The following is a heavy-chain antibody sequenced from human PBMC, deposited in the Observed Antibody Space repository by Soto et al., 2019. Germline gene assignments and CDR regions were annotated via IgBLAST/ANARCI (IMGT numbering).Heavy chain of an antibody. CDR2: IYYSGST. J-gene: IGHJ6*02. Sequence: PSETLPLTCTVAGGSISSSSYYWGWIRQPPGKGLEWIGSIYYSGSTYYNPSLKSRVTISVDTSKNQFSLKLSSVTAADTAVYYCARLTRYCTNGVCQETRDGMDVWGQGTTVTVSS. D-gene: IGHD2-8*01. CDR3: ARLTRYCTNGVCQETRDGMDV. V-gene: IGHV4-39*01. CDR1: GGSISSSSYY.